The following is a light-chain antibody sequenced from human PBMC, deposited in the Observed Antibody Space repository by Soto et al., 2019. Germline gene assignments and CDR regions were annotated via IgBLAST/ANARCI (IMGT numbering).Light chain of an antibody. CDR3: QHYGSSSWT. CDR1: QSVSSIY. CDR2: GAS. J-gene: IGKJ1*01. V-gene: IGKV3-20*01. Sequence: DIVLTQSPGTLSLSPGERATLSCRTSQSVSSIYLAWYQQKPGQAPRPLIYGASSRATGIPDRFSGSGSGTDFTLTISRLEPEDFAVYFCQHYGSSSWTFGKGTKVDIK.